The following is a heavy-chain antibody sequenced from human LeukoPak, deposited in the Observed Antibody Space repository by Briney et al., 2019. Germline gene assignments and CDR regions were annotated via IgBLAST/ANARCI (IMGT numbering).Heavy chain of an antibody. J-gene: IGHJ4*02. CDR3: AKDWNYGAFDY. V-gene: IGHV3-11*01. D-gene: IGHD1-7*01. CDR1: GFTFSDYQ. Sequence: GSLRLSCAASGFTFSDYQMSWIRQAPGKGLEYVSYVSSSGRTIYADSVKGRFTISRDNAKNSLYLQMNSLRAEDTAVYYCAKDWNYGAFDYWGQGTLVTVSS. CDR2: VSSSGRTI.